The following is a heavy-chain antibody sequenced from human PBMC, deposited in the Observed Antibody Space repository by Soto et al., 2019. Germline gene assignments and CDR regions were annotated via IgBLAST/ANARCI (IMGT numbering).Heavy chain of an antibody. V-gene: IGHV3-53*01. CDR2: IYTRGSA. D-gene: IGHD4-17*01. J-gene: IGHJ4*02. Sequence: GGSLRLFCAASGFTSHMSWVRQAPGKGLEWVSVIYTRGSAYYAHSVRGRFIISRDIAKNTLYLQMTSLAAEDTAVYYCVRDNGDYDDLWGQGTLVTVSS. CDR3: VRDNGDYDDL. CDR1: GFTSH.